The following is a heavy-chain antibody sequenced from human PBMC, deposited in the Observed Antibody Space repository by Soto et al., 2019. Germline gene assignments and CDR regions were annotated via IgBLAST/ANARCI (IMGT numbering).Heavy chain of an antibody. Sequence: QVQLQESGPGLVKPSETLSLTCTVSGGSISSYYWSWIRQPPGKRLAWIGHISSSGSTSYNPTRKRRASLSMDTSNQQYSLNLGSVTAAYSTVYYCARRMHLDSRGEGTLVCVSS. J-gene: IGHJ4*02. V-gene: IGHV4-59*01. CDR2: ISSSGST. CDR1: GGSISSYY. D-gene: IGHD2-15*01. CDR3: ARRMHLDS.